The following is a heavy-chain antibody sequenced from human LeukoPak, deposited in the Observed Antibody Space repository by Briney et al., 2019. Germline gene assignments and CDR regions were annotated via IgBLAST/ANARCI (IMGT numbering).Heavy chain of an antibody. J-gene: IGHJ4*02. CDR1: GLSLSSYS. CDR3: ARRSPFDS. V-gene: IGHV3-21*01. D-gene: IGHD3-10*01. Sequence: PGGSLRLSCAGSGLSLSSYSMNWVRQAPGKGLEWVSFISSSGSFIDYADSVKGRFTITRDNAKNSLHLQMNSLRPEDTAVYYCARRSPFDSWGQGTLVTVSS. CDR2: ISSSGSFI.